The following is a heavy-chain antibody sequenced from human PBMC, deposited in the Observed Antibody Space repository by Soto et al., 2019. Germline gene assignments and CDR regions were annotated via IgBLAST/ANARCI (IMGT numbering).Heavy chain of an antibody. CDR2: NYHSGNT. CDR1: GYSIRDGYF. Sequence: PSETLSLTCAVSGYSIRDGYFSAWFRQPPGEGVEWIGTNYHSGNTFYNPSLRGRVTMLLDTTNNHYSMSLSSLTAADTAVYYCARDAGTYRYYFDYWGQGTLVTVSS. CDR3: ARDAGTYRYYFDY. V-gene: IGHV4-38-2*02. J-gene: IGHJ4*02.